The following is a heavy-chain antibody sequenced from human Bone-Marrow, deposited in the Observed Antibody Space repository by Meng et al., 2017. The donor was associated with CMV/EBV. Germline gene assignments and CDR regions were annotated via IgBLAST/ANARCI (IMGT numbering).Heavy chain of an antibody. CDR3: ARYLRASSTSCIDH. V-gene: IGHV3-21*01. CDR1: GFTVSSTY. CDR2: ISPTSSYI. D-gene: IGHD2-2*01. Sequence: GESLKISCAASGFTVSSTYMNWVRQAPGKGLEWVSSISPTSSYIFYADSVKGRFTISRDNAQNSLYLQMNSLRAEDTAVYYCARYLRASSTSCIDHWGQGTLVTVSS. J-gene: IGHJ4*02.